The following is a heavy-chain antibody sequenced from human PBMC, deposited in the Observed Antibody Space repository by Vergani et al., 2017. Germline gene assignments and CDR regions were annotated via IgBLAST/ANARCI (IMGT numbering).Heavy chain of an antibody. CDR2: IYYSGST. D-gene: IGHD4-17*01. CDR3: ARPDNYGVYVPFDY. Sequence: QVQLQESGPGLVKPSETLSLTCTVSGGSISSYYWSWIRQPPGKGLEWIGYIYYSGSTNYTPSLKSRVTISVDTSKNQFSLKLSSVTAADTAVFYCARPDNYGVYVPFDYWGQGALVTVSS. CDR1: GGSISSYY. J-gene: IGHJ4*02. V-gene: IGHV4-59*01.